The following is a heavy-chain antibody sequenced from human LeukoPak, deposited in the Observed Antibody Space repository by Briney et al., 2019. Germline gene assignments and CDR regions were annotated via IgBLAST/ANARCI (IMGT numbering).Heavy chain of an antibody. V-gene: IGHV3-9*01. CDR1: GFTFDDYA. CDR2: ISWNSGSI. J-gene: IGHJ6*03. CDR3: AKDLSALLPGAHNYMDV. D-gene: IGHD3-3*02. Sequence: PGGSLRLSCAASGFTFDDYAMHWVRQAPGKGLEWVSGISWNSGSIGYEDSVKGRFTISRDNAKNSLYLQMDSLRAEDTALYYCAKDLSALLPGAHNYMDVWGKGTTVTISS.